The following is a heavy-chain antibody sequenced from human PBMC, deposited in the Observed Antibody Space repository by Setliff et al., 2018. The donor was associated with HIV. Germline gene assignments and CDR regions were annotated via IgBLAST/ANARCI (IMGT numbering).Heavy chain of an antibody. CDR3: ARHFGISYRSPFDP. CDR2: IFPDDSDT. V-gene: IGHV5-51*01. Sequence: GESLKISCKGSGYSFNTYWIGWVRQMPGKGLEWMGIIFPDDSDTRYSPSFQGQVTISVDKSTSTAYLQWSSLKASDSAIYYCARHFGISYRSPFDPWGQGTPVTVSS. CDR1: GYSFNTYW. J-gene: IGHJ5*02. D-gene: IGHD3-3*01.